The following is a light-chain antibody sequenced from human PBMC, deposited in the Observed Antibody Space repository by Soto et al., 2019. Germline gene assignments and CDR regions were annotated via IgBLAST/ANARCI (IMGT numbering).Light chain of an antibody. CDR1: QIISAY. V-gene: IGKV1-39*01. CDR3: QESYSTPSVT. J-gene: IGKJ3*01. Sequence: DIQITQSPSSMSSSVGDRVTITCLSSQIISAYLNWYQQKPGKAPKLLIYAASSLQSGVPSRFSGSGSGTDFTLTIGSLQPEDFATYYCQESYSTPSVTFGPGTKVDIK. CDR2: AAS.